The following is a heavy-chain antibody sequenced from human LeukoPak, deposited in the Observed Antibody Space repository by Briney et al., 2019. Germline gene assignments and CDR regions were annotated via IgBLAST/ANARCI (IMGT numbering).Heavy chain of an antibody. V-gene: IGHV4-34*01. Sequence: SETLSLTCAVYGGSFSGYYWSWIRQPPGKGLEWIGEINHSGSTNYNPSLKSRVTISVDTSKNQFSLKLSSVTAADTAVYYCARHGLGSGLRYFDWSRTPFDYWGQGTLVTVSS. CDR1: GGSFSGYY. D-gene: IGHD3-9*01. CDR2: INHSGST. CDR3: ARHGLGSGLRYFDWSRTPFDY. J-gene: IGHJ4*02.